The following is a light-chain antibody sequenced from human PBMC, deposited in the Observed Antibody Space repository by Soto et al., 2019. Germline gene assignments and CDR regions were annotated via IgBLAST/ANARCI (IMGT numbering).Light chain of an antibody. V-gene: IGKV1-27*01. J-gene: IGKJ3*01. Sequence: DIQMTQSPTSLSASVGDRVTITCRASQGIRNFVAWYQQKPGKAPKLLIYAASTLQSGVPSRFSDRGSGTDLTRTINTLQSEVVATYSCQKYSSVPVFGPGTKVEIK. CDR3: QKYSSVPV. CDR2: AAS. CDR1: QGIRNF.